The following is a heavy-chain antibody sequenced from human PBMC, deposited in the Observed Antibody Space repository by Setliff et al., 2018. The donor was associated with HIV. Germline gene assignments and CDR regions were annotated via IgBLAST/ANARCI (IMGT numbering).Heavy chain of an antibody. J-gene: IGHJ3*02. V-gene: IGHV4-34*01. Sequence: SETLSLTCAVYSGSFSGYYWNWIRQPPGKGLEWIGEINHAGSTHYNPSLKSRVTISVDTSKNQFSLQLSSVTAADTAVYFCARDAGYCSGGSCYSFAFDIWGQGTMVTVSS. D-gene: IGHD2-15*01. CDR2: INHAGST. CDR3: ARDAGYCSGGSCYSFAFDI. CDR1: SGSFSGYY.